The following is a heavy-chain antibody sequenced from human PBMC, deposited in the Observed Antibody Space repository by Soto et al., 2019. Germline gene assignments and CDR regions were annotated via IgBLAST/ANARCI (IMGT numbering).Heavy chain of an antibody. CDR1: GGSISSGGYY. V-gene: IGHV4-31*03. Sequence: QVQLQESGPGLVKPSQTLSLTCTVSGGSISSGGYYWSWIRQHPGKGLEWIGYIYYSGSTYYNPSLKSRVTISVDTSKNQFSLKLSSVTAADTAVYYCARGLVANPRYYYYYGMDVWGQGTTVTVSS. CDR2: IYYSGST. D-gene: IGHD5-12*01. CDR3: ARGLVANPRYYYYYGMDV. J-gene: IGHJ6*02.